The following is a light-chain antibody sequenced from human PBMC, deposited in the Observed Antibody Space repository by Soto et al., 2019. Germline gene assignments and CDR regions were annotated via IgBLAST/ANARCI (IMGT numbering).Light chain of an antibody. CDR3: QRYYDSLWT. V-gene: IGKV3-20*01. J-gene: IGKJ1*01. Sequence: EIVLTQSPGTLSLSPGERATLSCRASQSVNSTSLAWYQQKPGQAPRLPIHGASSRATGIPDRFSGSGSGTDFTLTISRLEPEDFAVYFCQRYYDSLWTFGQGTKVEIK. CDR2: GAS. CDR1: QSVNSTS.